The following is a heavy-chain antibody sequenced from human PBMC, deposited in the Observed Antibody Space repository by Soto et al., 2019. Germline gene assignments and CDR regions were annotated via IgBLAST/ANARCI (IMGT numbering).Heavy chain of an antibody. CDR2: IKQDGSEK. J-gene: IGHJ3*02. CDR3: ARDWYCSSTSCYADDAFDI. CDR1: GFTFSSYW. V-gene: IGHV3-7*01. D-gene: IGHD2-2*01. Sequence: GWSLRLSCAASGFTFSSYWMSWVRQAPGKGLEWVANIKQDGSEKYYVDSVKGRFTISRDNAKNSLYLQMNSLRAEDTAVYYCARDWYCSSTSCYADDAFDIWGQGTMVTVSS.